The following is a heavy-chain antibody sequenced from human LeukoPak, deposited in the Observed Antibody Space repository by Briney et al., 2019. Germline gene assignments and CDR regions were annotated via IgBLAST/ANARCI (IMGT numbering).Heavy chain of an antibody. J-gene: IGHJ4*02. CDR3: ARDGGYRSSWNRFDY. V-gene: IGHV3-48*01. Sequence: GGSLRLSCAASGFTFSTYNMNWVRQAPGKGLEWVSYISSSSSTIYYADSVKGRFTISRDNAKNSLYLQMNSLRAEDTAVYYCARDGGYRSSWNRFDYWGQGTLVTVSS. CDR2: ISSSSSTI. D-gene: IGHD6-13*01. CDR1: GFTFSTYN.